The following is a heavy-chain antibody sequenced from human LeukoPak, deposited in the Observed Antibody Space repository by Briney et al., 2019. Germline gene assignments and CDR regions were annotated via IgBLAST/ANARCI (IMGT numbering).Heavy chain of an antibody. Sequence: SETLSLTCTVSGGAISSYYWSWIRHPPRQGLERIAYMFYSGTTNYNPSLRSRVTISLETSKNQFSLRLSSVTAADTAVYYCARGRGEVVVAAWDVFDIWGQGTMVTVSS. CDR2: MFYSGTT. V-gene: IGHV4-59*08. D-gene: IGHD2-15*01. J-gene: IGHJ3*02. CDR1: GGAISSYY. CDR3: ARGRGEVVVAAWDVFDI.